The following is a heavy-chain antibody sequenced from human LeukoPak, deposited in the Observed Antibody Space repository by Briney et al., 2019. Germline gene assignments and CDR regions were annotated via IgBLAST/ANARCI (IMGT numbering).Heavy chain of an antibody. CDR1: GFTVSSNY. CDR2: IYSGGST. D-gene: IGHD1-7*01. Sequence: PGGSLRLSCAASGFTVSSNYMSWVRQAPGKGLEWVSVIYSGGSTYYADSVKGRFTISRDNSKNTLYLQMNSLRAEDTAVYYCARETFGTGTTSSAFDIWGQGTMVTVSS. J-gene: IGHJ3*02. CDR3: ARETFGTGTTSSAFDI. V-gene: IGHV3-53*01.